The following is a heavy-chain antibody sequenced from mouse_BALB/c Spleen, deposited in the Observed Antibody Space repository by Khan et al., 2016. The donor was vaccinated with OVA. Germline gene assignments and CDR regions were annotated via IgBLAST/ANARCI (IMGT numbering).Heavy chain of an antibody. CDR3: ARIYGSDFDY. V-gene: IGHV1-20*02. CDR2: INPHIGET. J-gene: IGHJ2*01. D-gene: IGHD1-1*01. CDR1: GYSFTGYF. Sequence: VQLKQSGPELVKPGASVKISCKASGYSFTGYFMNWVMQSHRKSLEWIGRINPHIGETFYNQKFKAKATLTVDESSSTAHMELRSLASEDSAVYYCARIYGSDFDYWGQGTTLTVSS.